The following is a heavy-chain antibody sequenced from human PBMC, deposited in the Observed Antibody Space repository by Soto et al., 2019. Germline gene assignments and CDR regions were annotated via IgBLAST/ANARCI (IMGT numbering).Heavy chain of an antibody. D-gene: IGHD2-2*01. V-gene: IGHV4-59*01. CDR1: GGSISSYY. Sequence: PSETLSLTCTVSGGSISSYYWSWIRQPPGKGLEWIGYIYYSGSTNYNPSLKSRVTISVDTSKNQFSLKLSSVTAADTAVYYCARQGCSSTRCYPPYSTYGTDVWGHGTTFTVSS. J-gene: IGHJ6*02. CDR3: ARQGCSSTRCYPPYSTYGTDV. CDR2: IYYSGST.